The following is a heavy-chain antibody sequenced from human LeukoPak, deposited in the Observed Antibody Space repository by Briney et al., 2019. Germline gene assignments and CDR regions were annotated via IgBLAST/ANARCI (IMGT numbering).Heavy chain of an antibody. CDR2: ISSSGSTI. CDR1: GFTFSSYE. V-gene: IGHV3-48*03. Sequence: GGSLRLSCAASGFTFSSYEMNWVRQAPGKGLEWVSYISSSGSTIYYADSVKGRFTISRDNAKNSLYLQMNSLRAEDTAVYYCARVITMVRGVIPELVFDYWGQGTLVTVSS. D-gene: IGHD3-10*01. J-gene: IGHJ4*02. CDR3: ARVITMVRGVIPELVFDY.